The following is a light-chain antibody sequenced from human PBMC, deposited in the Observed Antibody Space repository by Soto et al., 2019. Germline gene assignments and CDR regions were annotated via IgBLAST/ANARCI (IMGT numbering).Light chain of an antibody. Sequence: QSVLTQPPSVSGAPGQRVTISCTGSSSNIGAGYDVHWYQQLPGTAPKLLIYGNSNRPSGVPDRFSGSKSGTSASLAITGRQAEDEADYSCQSYDSSLSALFGGGTKLTVL. CDR3: QSYDSSLSAL. CDR1: SSNIGAGYD. V-gene: IGLV1-40*01. CDR2: GNS. J-gene: IGLJ3*02.